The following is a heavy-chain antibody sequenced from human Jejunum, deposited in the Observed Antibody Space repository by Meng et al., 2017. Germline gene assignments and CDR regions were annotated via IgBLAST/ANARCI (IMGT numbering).Heavy chain of an antibody. CDR1: GYTFSNYG. J-gene: IGHJ4*02. D-gene: IGHD3-10*01. Sequence: QVQMVQCGAEMKEPWVSVKVSCKPSGYTFSNYGISWVRRAPGHGLEWMGWISTYNGNTRYAQKLQGRATLTTDSSTSTVYMELRSLRSDDTAVYYCARDGVSFTMVRGGKYWGQGTLVTVSS. CDR2: ISTYNGNT. V-gene: IGHV1-18*01. CDR3: ARDGVSFTMVRGGKY.